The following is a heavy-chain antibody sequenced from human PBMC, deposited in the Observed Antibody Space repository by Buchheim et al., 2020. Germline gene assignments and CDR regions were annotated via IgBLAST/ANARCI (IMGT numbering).Heavy chain of an antibody. J-gene: IGHJ4*02. V-gene: IGHV3-30*18. Sequence: QVQLVESGGGVVQPGRSLRLSCAASGFTFSSYGMHWVRQAPGKGLEWVAVISYDGSNKYYADSVKGRFTISRDNSKNTLYLQMNSLRAEDTAVYYCAKDGGRPGIYDSSGYYRLVNYIHPIDYWGQGTL. D-gene: IGHD3-22*01. CDR1: GFTFSSYG. CDR3: AKDGGRPGIYDSSGYYRLVNYIHPIDY. CDR2: ISYDGSNK.